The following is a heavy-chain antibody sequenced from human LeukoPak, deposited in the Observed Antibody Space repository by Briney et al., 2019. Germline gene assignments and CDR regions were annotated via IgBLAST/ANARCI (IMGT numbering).Heavy chain of an antibody. Sequence: SETLSHTCAVYGGSFSGYYWSWIRQPPGKGLEWIGEINHSGSTNYNPSLKSRVTISVDTSKNQFSLKLSSVTAADTAVYYCASRYPDIAAAGTRYFQHWGQGTLVTVSS. V-gene: IGHV4-34*01. CDR1: GGSFSGYY. CDR2: INHSGST. CDR3: ASRYPDIAAAGTRYFQH. D-gene: IGHD6-13*01. J-gene: IGHJ1*01.